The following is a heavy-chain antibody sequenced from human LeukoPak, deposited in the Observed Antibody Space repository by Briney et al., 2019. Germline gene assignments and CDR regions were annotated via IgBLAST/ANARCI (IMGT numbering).Heavy chain of an antibody. CDR2: ISGSGGST. V-gene: IGHV3-23*01. J-gene: IGHJ4*02. CDR3: AKDTVRYYYDSSGYEDY. CDR1: GFTFSSYA. Sequence: GGSLRLSCAASGFTFSSYAMSWVRQAPGKGLEWVSAISGSGGSTYYADSVKGRFTISRDNSKNTLYLQMNSLRAEDTAVYYCAKDTVRYYYDSSGYEDYWGQGTLVTVSS. D-gene: IGHD3-22*01.